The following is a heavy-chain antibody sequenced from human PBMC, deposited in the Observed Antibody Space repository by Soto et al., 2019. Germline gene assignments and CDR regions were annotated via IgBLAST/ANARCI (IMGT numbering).Heavy chain of an antibody. CDR1: GFNFSDFY. J-gene: IGHJ2*01. CDR2: ISSSSSTI. D-gene: IGHD1-26*01. Sequence: QVQLVESGGGLVQPGGSLRLSCAASGFNFSDFYMSWIRQAPGKGLEWISYISSSSSTIYYAASVKGRLTISRDNAKNSVYLQMTSLRAEDTAVYYCATLLGSGTPRAFRDCDLWGRGTLITVSS. CDR3: ATLLGSGTPRAFRDCDL. V-gene: IGHV3-11*01.